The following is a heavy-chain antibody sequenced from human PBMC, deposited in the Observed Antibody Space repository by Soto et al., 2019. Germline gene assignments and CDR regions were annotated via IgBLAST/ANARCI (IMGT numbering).Heavy chain of an antibody. Sequence: HPGGSLRLSCAASGFTFSSYPMNWVRQAPGKGLEWVSYISSSSDTIYYADSVKGRFTISRGNSKNTLYLQMNSLRVEDTAVYYCAKERQSGDYYHEVVVWGQGTLVTVSS. CDR3: AKERQSGDYYHEVVV. J-gene: IGHJ4*02. D-gene: IGHD3-22*01. V-gene: IGHV3-48*01. CDR1: GFTFSSYP. CDR2: ISSSSDTI.